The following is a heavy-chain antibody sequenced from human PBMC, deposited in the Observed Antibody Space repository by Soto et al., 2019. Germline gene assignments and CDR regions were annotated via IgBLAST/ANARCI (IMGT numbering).Heavy chain of an antibody. V-gene: IGHV3-30*18. D-gene: IGHD6-19*01. J-gene: IGHJ4*01. CDR2: ISYDGSNE. CDR3: AKEITVAGDFDY. Sequence: QVQLVESGGGVVQPGRSLRLSCVASGFTFSSYGIHWVSQAPGKGLEWVAVISYDGSNEYYADSVKGRFTISRDNSKNTLYLQMDSLRPEDTAVYYCAKEITVAGDFDYWGHGTLVTVSS. CDR1: GFTFSSYG.